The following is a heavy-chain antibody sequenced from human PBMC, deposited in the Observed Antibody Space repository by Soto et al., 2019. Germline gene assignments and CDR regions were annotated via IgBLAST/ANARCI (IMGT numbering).Heavy chain of an antibody. D-gene: IGHD6-13*01. CDR3: AKDRGSSSAFYYLDY. Sequence: QVQLVESGGGVVQPGRSLRLSCAASGFTFSTYGMHWVRQAPGKGLEWVAVISYDGSNKHYADSVKGRFTISRDNSKNTLYLQMNSLRAEDTAVYYCAKDRGSSSAFYYLDYWGQGTLVTVSS. CDR2: ISYDGSNK. J-gene: IGHJ4*02. CDR1: GFTFSTYG. V-gene: IGHV3-30*18.